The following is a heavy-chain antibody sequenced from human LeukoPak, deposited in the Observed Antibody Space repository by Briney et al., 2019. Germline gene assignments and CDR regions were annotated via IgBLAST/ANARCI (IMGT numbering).Heavy chain of an antibody. D-gene: IGHD3-10*01. CDR3: ASVPPRTHGSGSSMADY. CDR2: TYYRSKWYN. J-gene: IGHJ4*02. V-gene: IGHV6-1*01. CDR1: GDSVSSNSAA. Sequence: PSQTLSLTCAISGDSVSSNSAAWNWIRQSPSRGLEWLGRTYYRSKWYNDYAVSVKSRITINPDTSKNQFSLKLSSVTAADTAVYYCASVPPRTHGSGSSMADYWGQGTLVTVSS.